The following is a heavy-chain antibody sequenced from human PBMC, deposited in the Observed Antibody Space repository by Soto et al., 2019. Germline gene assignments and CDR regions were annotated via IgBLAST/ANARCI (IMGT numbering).Heavy chain of an antibody. V-gene: IGHV4-59*08. CDR2: IHYSGNT. Sequence: QVQLQESGPGLVKPSETLSLTCTVSGASVSGYYWSWIRQPPGKGLEWIGYIHYSGNTDYNPSLTSRVTMSRDTSKNQFSLKLNSVTAADTAIYYCATHLGTSYYNLWFYWGQGTLVTVSS. CDR1: GASVSGYY. D-gene: IGHD3-9*01. J-gene: IGHJ4*02. CDR3: ATHLGTSYYNLWFY.